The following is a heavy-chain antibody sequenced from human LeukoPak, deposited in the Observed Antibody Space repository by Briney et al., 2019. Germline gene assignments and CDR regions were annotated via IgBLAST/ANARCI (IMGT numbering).Heavy chain of an antibody. V-gene: IGHV1-69*13. CDR3: ARDRPFTGGWRGFDY. CDR2: IIPMFGIA. Sequence: ASVKVSCKASGGTFSRYAISWVRQAPGQGLEWMGGIIPMFGIANYAQKFQGRVTITADESTSTAYMELSSLRSEDTAVYYCARDRPFTGGWRGFDYWGQGTLVTVSS. J-gene: IGHJ4*02. CDR1: GGTFSRYA. D-gene: IGHD6-19*01.